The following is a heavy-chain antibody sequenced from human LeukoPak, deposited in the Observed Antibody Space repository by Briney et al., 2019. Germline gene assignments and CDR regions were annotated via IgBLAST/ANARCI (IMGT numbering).Heavy chain of an antibody. CDR1: GGSFSGYY. CDR2: INHSGST. J-gene: IGHJ5*02. V-gene: IGHV4-34*01. Sequence: SETLSLTCAVYGGSFSGYYWSWIRQPPGKGLEWIGEINHSGSTNYNPSLKSRVTISVDTSKNQFSLKLSSVTAADTAVYYCARRGKDYGDYAVWFDHWGQGTLVTVSS. CDR3: ARRGKDYGDYAVWFDH. D-gene: IGHD4-17*01.